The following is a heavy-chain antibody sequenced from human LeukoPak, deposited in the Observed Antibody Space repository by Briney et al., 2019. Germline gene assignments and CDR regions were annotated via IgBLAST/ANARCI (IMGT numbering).Heavy chain of an antibody. V-gene: IGHV3-20*04. CDR1: GFTFDDYD. Sequence: PGGSLRLSWAAPGFTFDDYDMNWVRQAPGKGLEWVSGINWNGGSTGYADSVKGRFTISRDSAKNSLYLQMNSLRAEDTALYYCARDLPQIEYWGQGTLVTVSS. CDR3: ARDLPQIEY. D-gene: IGHD3-22*01. CDR2: INWNGGST. J-gene: IGHJ4*02.